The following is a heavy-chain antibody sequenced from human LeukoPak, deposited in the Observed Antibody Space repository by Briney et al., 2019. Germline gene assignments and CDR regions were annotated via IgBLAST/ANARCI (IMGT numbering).Heavy chain of an antibody. V-gene: IGHV3-23*01. J-gene: IGHJ3*02. Sequence: GGSLRLSCAASGFTFSSYFMSWGRQAPGKGLEGVSRVSSSGDSTYYADSVKGRFTVSRDNSKNTLYLQMNSLGAEDTGVYYCAKNYYDSSGYYPDAFDIWGQGTMVTVSS. CDR3: AKNYYDSSGYYPDAFDI. D-gene: IGHD3-22*01. CDR2: VSSSGDST. CDR1: GFTFSSYF.